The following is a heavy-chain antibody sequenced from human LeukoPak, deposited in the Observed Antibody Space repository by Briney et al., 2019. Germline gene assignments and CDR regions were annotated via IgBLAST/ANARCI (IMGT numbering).Heavy chain of an antibody. CDR2: ISWNSGSI. D-gene: IGHD1-1*01. Sequence: GGSLRLSCAASGFTFDDYAMHWVRQAPGKGLEWVSGISWNSGSIGYADSVKGRFTISRDNAKNSLYLQMNSLRAEDTAVYYCARMREAGSYYMDVWGKGTTVTVSS. V-gene: IGHV3-9*01. J-gene: IGHJ6*03. CDR3: ARMREAGSYYMDV. CDR1: GFTFDDYA.